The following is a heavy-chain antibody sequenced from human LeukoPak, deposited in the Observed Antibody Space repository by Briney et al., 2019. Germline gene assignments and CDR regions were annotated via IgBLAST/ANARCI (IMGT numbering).Heavy chain of an antibody. Sequence: GSLRLSCAASGFTFSDYYMSWIRQAPGKGLEWIGYIYYSGSTNYNPSLKSRVTISVDTSKNQFTLKLSSVTAADTAVYYCARDGEYYGSDWGQGTLVTVSS. CDR1: GFTFSDYY. V-gene: IGHV4-59*01. D-gene: IGHD3-10*01. CDR2: IYYSGST. CDR3: ARDGEYYGSD. J-gene: IGHJ4*02.